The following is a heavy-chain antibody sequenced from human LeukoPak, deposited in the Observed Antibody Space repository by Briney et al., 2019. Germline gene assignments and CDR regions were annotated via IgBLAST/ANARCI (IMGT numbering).Heavy chain of an antibody. D-gene: IGHD3-22*01. CDR2: IYFSGST. CDR1: GGSFSGYY. Sequence: SETLSLTCAVYGGSFSGYYWSWIRQPPGKGLEWIGSIYFSGSTYYNPSLKSRVTISVDTSKNQFSLKLSSVTAADTAVYYCARGAGYYYVRPPDYWGQGTLVTVSS. CDR3: ARGAGYYYVRPPDY. V-gene: IGHV4-34*01. J-gene: IGHJ4*02.